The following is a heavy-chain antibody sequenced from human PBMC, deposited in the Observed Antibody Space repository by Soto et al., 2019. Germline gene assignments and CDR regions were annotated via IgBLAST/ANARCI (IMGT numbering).Heavy chain of an antibody. D-gene: IGHD3-22*01. CDR1: GGSIGGRGCC. CDR3: ASVESSVP. J-gene: IGHJ5*02. CDR2: IYYSGST. V-gene: IGHV4-30-4*01. Sequence: SEILSLTCTVSGGSIGGRGCCRSWIRQQPGKGLEWIVYIYYSGSTYYNPSLKIRVTISVDTSKNQFSLKLSSVTVVDAAVYYCASVESSVPWRQGTLVTVSS.